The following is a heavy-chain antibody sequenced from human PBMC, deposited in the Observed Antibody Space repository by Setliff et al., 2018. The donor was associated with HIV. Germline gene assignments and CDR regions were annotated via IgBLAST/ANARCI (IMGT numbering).Heavy chain of an antibody. CDR3: ARGKGGLVGPAEFDY. J-gene: IGHJ4*02. CDR2: INHTGNT. Sequence: PSETLSLTCAVYGGSFSGYHWNWIRQFPGKGLEWIGEINHTGNTQYSPSLKSRVTMSEETSKNQFSLKLKSVTAADTAIYFCARGKGGLVGPAEFDYWGPGTLVTVS. D-gene: IGHD1-26*01. V-gene: IGHV4-34*01. CDR1: GGSFSGYH.